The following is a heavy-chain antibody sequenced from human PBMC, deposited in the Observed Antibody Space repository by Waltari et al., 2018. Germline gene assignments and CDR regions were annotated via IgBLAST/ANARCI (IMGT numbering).Heavy chain of an antibody. J-gene: IGHJ4*02. D-gene: IGHD3-3*01. CDR3: AKHEYYDFWSGNFERYYFDY. CDR2: ISGSGGST. V-gene: IGHV3-23*01. Sequence: EVQLLESGGGLVQPGGSLRLSCAASGFTFSSYAMSWVRQAPGKGLEWVSAISGSGGSTYYADPVKGRFTISRDNSKNTLYLQMNSLRAEDTAVYYCAKHEYYDFWSGNFERYYFDYWGQGTLVTVSS. CDR1: GFTFSSYA.